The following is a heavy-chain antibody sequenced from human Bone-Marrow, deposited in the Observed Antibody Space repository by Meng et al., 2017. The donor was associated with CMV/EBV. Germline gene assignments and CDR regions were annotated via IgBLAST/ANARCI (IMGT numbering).Heavy chain of an antibody. Sequence: VAGASISTGGNFWSWVRQHPGTGLEWIGYMFHSGSTSYNPSLKSRVDISLDTSKNQFSLKLSSVTAADTAVYYCARGDSYYYVMDVWGQGTAVTSP. V-gene: IGHV4-31*02. D-gene: IGHD3-22*01. CDR2: MFHSGST. J-gene: IGHJ6*02. CDR1: GASISTGGNF. CDR3: ARGDSYYYVMDV.